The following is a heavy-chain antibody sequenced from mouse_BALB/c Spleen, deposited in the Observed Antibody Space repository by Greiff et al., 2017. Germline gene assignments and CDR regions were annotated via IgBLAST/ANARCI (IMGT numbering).Heavy chain of an antibody. V-gene: IGHV1-69*02. CDR1: GYTFTSYW. D-gene: IGHD2-1*01. CDR3: AAYGNYRFAY. CDR2: IDPSDSYT. Sequence: QVQLQQSGAELVKPGASVKLSCKASGYTFTSYWMHWVKQRPGQGLEWIGEIDPSDSYTNYNQKFKGKATLTVDKSSSTAYMQLSSLTSEDSAVYYCAAYGNYRFAYWGQGTLVTVSA. J-gene: IGHJ3*01.